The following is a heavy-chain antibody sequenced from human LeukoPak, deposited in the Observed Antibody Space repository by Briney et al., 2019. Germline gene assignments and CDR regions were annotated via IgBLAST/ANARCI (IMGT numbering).Heavy chain of an antibody. D-gene: IGHD6-13*01. CDR3: ARGWSRDAFDI. CDR1: GGSISSYY. V-gene: IGHV4-59*01. J-gene: IGHJ3*02. CDR2: IYYSGST. Sequence: SETLSLTCTVSGGSISSYYWSWIRQPPGKGLEWIGYIYYSGSTNYNPSLKSRVTISVDTSKNQFSLRLSSVTAADTAVYYCARGWSRDAFDIWGQGTMVTVSS.